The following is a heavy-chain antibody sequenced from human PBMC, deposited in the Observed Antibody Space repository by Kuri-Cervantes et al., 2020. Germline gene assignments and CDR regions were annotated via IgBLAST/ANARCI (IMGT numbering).Heavy chain of an antibody. CDR1: GFTFSDYY. J-gene: IGHJ3*02. CDR2: ISSSGSTI. D-gene: IGHD3-9*01. V-gene: IGHV3-11*01. Sequence: GESLKISCAASGFTFSDYYMSWIRQAPGKGLEWVSYISSSGSTIYYADSVKGRFTISRDNAKNSLYLQMNSLRAEDTAVYYCARDGSVDPVDAFDIWGQGTMVTVSS. CDR3: ARDGSVDPVDAFDI.